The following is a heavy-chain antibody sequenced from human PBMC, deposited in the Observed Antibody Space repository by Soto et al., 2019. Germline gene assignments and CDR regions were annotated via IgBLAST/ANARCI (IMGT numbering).Heavy chain of an antibody. Sequence: QLQLQESGPGLVKPSETLSLTCTVSGVSISTSSYYRGWIRQPPGKGLEWIGSMFYGGSTHYNPYLKSRVTIFLDTSKTQFSQFSLNLSSVTAADTAVYYCVRHIYGYANDAFDIWGQGIMVTVSS. CDR1: GVSISTSSYY. V-gene: IGHV4-39*01. D-gene: IGHD5-18*01. CDR3: VRHIYGYANDAFDI. J-gene: IGHJ3*02. CDR2: MFYGGST.